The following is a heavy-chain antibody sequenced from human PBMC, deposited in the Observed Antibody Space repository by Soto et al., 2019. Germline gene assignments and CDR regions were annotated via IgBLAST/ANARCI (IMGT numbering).Heavy chain of an antibody. CDR2: ISYDGSNK. CDR3: ARDGNVLMATINIFDY. Sequence: PGGSLRLSCAASGFTFSSYGMHWVRQAPGKGLEWVAVISYDGSNKYYADSVKGRFTISRDNSKNTLYLQMNSLRAEDTAVYYCARDGNVLMATINIFDYWGQGT. D-gene: IGHD5-12*01. CDR1: GFTFSSYG. V-gene: IGHV3-30*03. J-gene: IGHJ4*02.